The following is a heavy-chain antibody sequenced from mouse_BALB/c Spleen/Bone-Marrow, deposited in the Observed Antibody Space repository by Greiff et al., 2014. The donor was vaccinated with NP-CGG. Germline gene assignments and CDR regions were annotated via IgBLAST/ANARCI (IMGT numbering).Heavy chain of an antibody. CDR2: VDPSDGYT. V-gene: IGHV1-69*02. CDR3: ARGGDNFAWFAY. CDR1: GYTFTTYW. Sequence: VQRQQSGAELVTPGASVKLSCKASGYTFTTYWMHWVKQRPGHGLEWIGQVDPSDGYTNYSQMFKGKATLTVDKSSSTAYMQLSSLSSEDSAVYYCARGGDNFAWFAYRGQGTLVTVSA. D-gene: IGHD1-3*01. J-gene: IGHJ3*01.